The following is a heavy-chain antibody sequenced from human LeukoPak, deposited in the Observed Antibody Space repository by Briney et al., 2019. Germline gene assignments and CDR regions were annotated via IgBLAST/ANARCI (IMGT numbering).Heavy chain of an antibody. D-gene: IGHD2-15*01. J-gene: IGHJ4*02. V-gene: IGHV3-48*04. CDR2: ISSSGSTI. Sequence: PGGTLRLSCAASGFTFSSYGMSWVRQAPGKGLEWVSYISSSGSTIYYADSVKGRFTISRDNAKNSLYLQMNSLRAEDTAVYYCARVVVVAVDYWGQGTLVTVSS. CDR1: GFTFSSYG. CDR3: ARVVVVAVDY.